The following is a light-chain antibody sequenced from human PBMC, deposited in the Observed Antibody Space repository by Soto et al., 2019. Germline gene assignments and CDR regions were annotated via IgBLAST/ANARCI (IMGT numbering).Light chain of an antibody. J-gene: IGKJ2*01. Sequence: DIQMTQPPSSLSASVGDRVTITCRASQTINTYLNWYQQKLGKAPKLLIYAASTLETGVPSTFSGSGSGTDFTLTISSLQVEDFATYYCQQSYCIPRTFGQGTKLQSK. CDR2: AAS. V-gene: IGKV1-39*01. CDR1: QTINTY. CDR3: QQSYCIPRT.